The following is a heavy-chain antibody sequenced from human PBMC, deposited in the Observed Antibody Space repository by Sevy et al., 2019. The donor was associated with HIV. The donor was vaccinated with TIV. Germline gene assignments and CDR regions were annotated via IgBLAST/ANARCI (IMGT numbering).Heavy chain of an antibody. J-gene: IGHJ6*02. CDR3: VNSCGRYGGSSWIYYYYGMDV. V-gene: IGHV3-30*03. CDR1: GFSFSKYG. CDR2: ISSDGSDR. D-gene: IGHD6-13*01. Sequence: GGSLRLSCAASGFSFSKYGMHWVRQAPGKGLEWVAVISSDGSDRDYADSVKGRFTISRDNSKDTVYLQMNSLRADDTAVYFCVNSCGRYGGSSWIYYYYGMDVWGQGTTVTVSS.